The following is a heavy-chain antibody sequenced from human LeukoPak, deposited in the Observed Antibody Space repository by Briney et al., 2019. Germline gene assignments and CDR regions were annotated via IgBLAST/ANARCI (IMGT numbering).Heavy chain of an antibody. CDR2: INPNSGGT. CDR1: GYTFTGYY. V-gene: IGHV1-2*02. Sequence: GASVKVSCKASGYTFTGYYMHWVRQAPGQGLEWMGWINPNSGGTNYAQKFQDRVTMTRDTSISTAYMELSRLRSDDTAVYYCARDSWGKVYANSPFDYWGQGTLVTVSS. CDR3: ARDSWGKVYANSPFDY. J-gene: IGHJ4*02. D-gene: IGHD2-8*01.